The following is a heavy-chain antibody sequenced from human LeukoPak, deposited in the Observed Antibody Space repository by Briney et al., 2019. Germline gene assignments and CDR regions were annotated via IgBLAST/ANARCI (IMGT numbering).Heavy chain of an antibody. V-gene: IGHV3-48*03. Sequence: GGSLRLSCAASGFTFSRYEMNWVRQAPGKGLEWLSYISNSAPTIYYSDSVKGRFTISRDNAKNSLYLQMDSLSAEDTAVYYCAREYRDFFDYWGQGTLVTVSS. CDR2: ISNSAPTI. D-gene: IGHD3-16*02. CDR3: AREYRDFFDY. J-gene: IGHJ4*02. CDR1: GFTFSRYE.